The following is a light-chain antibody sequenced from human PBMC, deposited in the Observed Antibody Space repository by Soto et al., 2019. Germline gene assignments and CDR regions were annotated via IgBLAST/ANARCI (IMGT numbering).Light chain of an antibody. CDR2: DVN. CDR1: SSDVGGYDY. J-gene: IGLJ3*02. CDR3: SAYTTANTLT. Sequence: QSALTQPASVSGSPGQSITISCTGTSSDVGGYDYVSWYQQVPGKAPKLLIFDVNYRPSEISRRFSGSKSGNSASLTISALQAADEADYYCSAYTTANTLTFGGGTKVTVL. V-gene: IGLV2-14*03.